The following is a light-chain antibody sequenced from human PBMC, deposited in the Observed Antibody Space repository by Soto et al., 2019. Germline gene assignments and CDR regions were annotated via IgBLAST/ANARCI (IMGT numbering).Light chain of an antibody. Sequence: QTVVTQEPLISVSPGGTVTLTCGLSSGSVSTGYYPSWYQQTPGQAPRTLIYGTNGRSSGVPDRFSGSILGNKAALTIAGAQADDESDYYCVLYMGGGVVFGGGTKLTVL. CDR2: GTN. CDR3: VLYMGGGVV. J-gene: IGLJ2*01. CDR1: SGSVSTGYY. V-gene: IGLV8-61*01.